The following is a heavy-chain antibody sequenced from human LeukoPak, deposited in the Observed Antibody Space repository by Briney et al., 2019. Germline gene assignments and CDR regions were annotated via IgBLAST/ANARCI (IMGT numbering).Heavy chain of an antibody. D-gene: IGHD2-2*01. CDR1: GYTFTGYY. CDR3: ARESLPAAALDY. Sequence: ASVKVSCKASGYTFTGYYMHWVRQAPGQGLEWMGWINPNSGGTNYAQKFQGRVTMTRHTSISTAYIELSRSRSDDTAVYYCARESLPAAALDYWGQGTLVTVSS. V-gene: IGHV1-2*02. CDR2: INPNSGGT. J-gene: IGHJ4*02.